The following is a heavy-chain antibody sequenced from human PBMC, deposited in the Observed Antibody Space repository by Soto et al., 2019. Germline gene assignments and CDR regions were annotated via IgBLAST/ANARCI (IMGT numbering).Heavy chain of an antibody. J-gene: IGHJ4*02. CDR3: ARDDKYNTSAIDY. D-gene: IGHD3-22*01. V-gene: IGHV4-30-4*01. Sequence: SVAWGYIVDRGYCCSWISKPPGKGLEWIGYIYYSGTTYYNPSLKSRVTISVDTSKDQFSLRLSSVTAADTAVYYCARDDKYNTSAIDYWGQGTLVTVSS. CDR1: WGYIVDRGYC. CDR2: IYYSGTT.